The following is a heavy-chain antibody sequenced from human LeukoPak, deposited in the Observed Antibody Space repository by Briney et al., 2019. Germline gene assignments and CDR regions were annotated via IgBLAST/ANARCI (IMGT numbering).Heavy chain of an antibody. CDR2: IYYSGST. J-gene: IGHJ5*02. Sequence: SETLSLTCTVSGGSISSYYWSWIRQPPGKGLEWIGYIYYSGSTNYNPSLKSRVTISVDTSKNQFSLKLSSVTAADTAVYYCARQLTDIAAAGQGWFDPWGQGTLVTVSS. CDR1: GGSISSYY. V-gene: IGHV4-59*08. D-gene: IGHD6-13*01. CDR3: ARQLTDIAAAGQGWFDP.